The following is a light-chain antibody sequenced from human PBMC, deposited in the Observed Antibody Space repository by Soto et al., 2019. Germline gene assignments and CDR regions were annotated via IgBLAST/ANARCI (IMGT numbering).Light chain of an antibody. CDR2: DAT. V-gene: IGKV1-27*01. CDR3: QKYNGAFS. J-gene: IGKJ3*01. CDR1: QGISYY. Sequence: DIQMTQCPPSLSASVGDRVTITCRASQGISYYLAWYQQKPGKGPKLLIYDATILQSGVPSRFSGSGSGTDFTLTISSLQPEDVATYYCQKYNGAFSFGPGTKVDIK.